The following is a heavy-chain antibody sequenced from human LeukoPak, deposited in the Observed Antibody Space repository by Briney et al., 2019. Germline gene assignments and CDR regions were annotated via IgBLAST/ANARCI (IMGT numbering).Heavy chain of an antibody. V-gene: IGHV3-7*01. CDR3: ARGTIAVAWIDY. CDR1: GFTFNNYW. D-gene: IGHD6-19*01. J-gene: IGHJ4*02. Sequence: GGSLRLSCAASGFTFNNYWMSWVRQAPGKGLEWVANINQDGSEKHYVDSVKGRFTISRDNAKNSLYLQMNSLRAEDTAVYYCARGTIAVAWIDYWGQGTLVTVSS. CDR2: INQDGSEK.